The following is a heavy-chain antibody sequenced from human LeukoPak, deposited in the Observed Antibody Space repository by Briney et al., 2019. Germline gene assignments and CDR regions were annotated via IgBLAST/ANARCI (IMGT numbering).Heavy chain of an antibody. CDR3: ARGRVCDYGSWFDP. CDR1: GGSFSGYY. J-gene: IGHJ5*02. D-gene: IGHD4-17*01. Sequence: PSETLSLTCAVYGGSFSGYYWSWIRQPPGKGMEWIGEINHSGSTNYNPSLKSRVTISVDTSKNQFSLKLSSVTAADTAVYYCARGRVCDYGSWFDPWGQGTLVTVSS. V-gene: IGHV4-34*01. CDR2: INHSGST.